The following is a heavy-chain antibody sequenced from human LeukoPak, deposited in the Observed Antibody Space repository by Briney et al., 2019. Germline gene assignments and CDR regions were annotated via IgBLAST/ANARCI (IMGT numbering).Heavy chain of an antibody. J-gene: IGHJ4*02. CDR2: ISGSGGST. D-gene: IGHD3-22*01. V-gene: IGHV3-23*01. CDR1: GFTFSSYA. Sequence: PGGSLRLSCAASGFTFSSYAMSWVRQAPGKGLEWVSAISGSGGSTYYADSVKGRFTISRDNSKNTLYLQMNSLRAEDTAVYYCARGVGYYYDSSGYQLGGGYFDYWGQGTLVTVSS. CDR3: ARGVGYYYDSSGYQLGGGYFDY.